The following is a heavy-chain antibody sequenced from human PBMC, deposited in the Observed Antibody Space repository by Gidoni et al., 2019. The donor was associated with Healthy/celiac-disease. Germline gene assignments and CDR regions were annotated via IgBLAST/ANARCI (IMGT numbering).Heavy chain of an antibody. CDR1: GFTFSSYD. D-gene: IGHD3-22*01. CDR2: IGTAGDT. Sequence: EVQLVESGGGLVQPGWALRLSCAASGFTFSSYDMHWVRQATGKGLEWVSAIGTAGDTYYPGSVKGRFTISRENAKNSLYLQMNSLRAGDTAVYYCARVIRGYSGVDYWGQGTLVTVSS. CDR3: ARVIRGYSGVDY. V-gene: IGHV3-13*01. J-gene: IGHJ4*02.